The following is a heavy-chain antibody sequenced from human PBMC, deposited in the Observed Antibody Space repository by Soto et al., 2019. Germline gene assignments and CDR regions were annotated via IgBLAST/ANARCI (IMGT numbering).Heavy chain of an antibody. Sequence: QVQLVESGGGVVQPGRSLRLSCAASGFTFSSYAMHWVRQAPGKGLEWVAVISYDGSNKYYADSVKGRFTISRDNSKKTLYLQMNSLRAEDTAVYYCARVGRIVLVPAAMNWFDPWGQGTLVTVSS. CDR1: GFTFSSYA. CDR3: ARVGRIVLVPAAMNWFDP. V-gene: IGHV3-30-3*01. CDR2: ISYDGSNK. J-gene: IGHJ5*02. D-gene: IGHD2-2*01.